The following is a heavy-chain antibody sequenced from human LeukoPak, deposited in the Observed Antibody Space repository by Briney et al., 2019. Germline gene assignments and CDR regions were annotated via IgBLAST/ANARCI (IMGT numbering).Heavy chain of an antibody. CDR3: ARDPPGYGGYSY. Sequence: GGSLRLSCTASGFTFSRHWMTLVRQAPGKGLEWGANIKEDGSAKYYVDSMKGRFTISRDNAKNSLYLQIKSLRAEDTAVYYCARDPPGYGGYSYRGQGTLVTVSS. D-gene: IGHD5-12*01. CDR1: GFTFSRHW. J-gene: IGHJ4*02. V-gene: IGHV3-7*04. CDR2: IKEDGSAK.